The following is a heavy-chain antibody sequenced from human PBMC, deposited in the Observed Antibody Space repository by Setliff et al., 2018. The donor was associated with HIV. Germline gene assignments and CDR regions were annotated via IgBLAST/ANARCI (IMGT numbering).Heavy chain of an antibody. Sequence: SETLSLTCSVYGESFSDYYWSWIRQPPGKGLEWIGEINHSGSTNYNPSLKSRVTISVDTSKNQFSLKVSSVTAADAAVYYCAGRRNYDYLWGSYRPGFIYWGQGTLVTVSS. CDR1: GESFSDYY. CDR3: AGRRNYDYLWGSYRPGFIY. CDR2: INHSGST. V-gene: IGHV4-34*01. J-gene: IGHJ4*02. D-gene: IGHD3-16*01.